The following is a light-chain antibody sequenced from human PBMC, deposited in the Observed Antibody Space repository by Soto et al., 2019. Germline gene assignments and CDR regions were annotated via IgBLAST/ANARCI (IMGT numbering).Light chain of an antibody. CDR3: CSYAGSSTPVV. CDR1: SSDVGSYNL. J-gene: IGLJ2*01. V-gene: IGLV2-23*01. Sequence: QSVLTQPASVSGSPGQSITISCTGTSSDVGSYNLVSWYQQHPGKAPKLMIYEGSKRPSGVSNRFSGSKSGNTASLTISGLQAEDEADYYCCSYAGSSTPVVFGGGTKVPS. CDR2: EGS.